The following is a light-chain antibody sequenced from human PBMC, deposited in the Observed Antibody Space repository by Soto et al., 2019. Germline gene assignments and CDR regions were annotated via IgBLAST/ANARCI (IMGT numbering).Light chain of an antibody. V-gene: IGLV1-44*01. CDR3: AAWGDSLRGHYV. Sequence: QSVLTQPPSASGTPGQRVTISCSGSSSNIGSNSVNWYQQLPGTAPKLLIYSNTQRPSGVSDRFSGSKSGTSASLAISGLQSEDEADYYCAAWGDSLRGHYVFGTGTKLTVL. J-gene: IGLJ1*01. CDR2: SNT. CDR1: SSNIGSNS.